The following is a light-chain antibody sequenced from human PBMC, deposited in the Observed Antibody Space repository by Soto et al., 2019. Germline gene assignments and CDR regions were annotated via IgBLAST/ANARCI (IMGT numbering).Light chain of an antibody. CDR1: QSVRNNY. J-gene: IGKJ5*01. CDR2: GAS. V-gene: IGKV3-20*01. CDR3: QHYGTSQGT. Sequence: EIVLTQSPGALSLSPGTRATLSCRASQSVRNNYLSWYQQKPGQAPRLLIYGASSRATGIPDRFSGSGSGTDFTLTISRLEPEDFAVSYCQHYGTSQGTFGQGTHLEIK.